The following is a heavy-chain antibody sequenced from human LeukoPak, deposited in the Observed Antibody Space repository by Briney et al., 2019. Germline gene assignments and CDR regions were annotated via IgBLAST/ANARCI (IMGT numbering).Heavy chain of an antibody. CDR2: LLDSWRT. D-gene: IGHD5-18*01. CDR1: GVSMSTHY. CDR3: ATIRRGSIYGYFDF. Sequence: SGTLSLTCTVSGVSMSTHYWSWLRQPPGKGLEWIGYLLDSWRTKDNPSLQSRVTLSADTSKNQFSLRLTSVTAADTAVYYCATIRRGSIYGYFDFWGQGILVTVSS. J-gene: IGHJ4*02. V-gene: IGHV4-59*11.